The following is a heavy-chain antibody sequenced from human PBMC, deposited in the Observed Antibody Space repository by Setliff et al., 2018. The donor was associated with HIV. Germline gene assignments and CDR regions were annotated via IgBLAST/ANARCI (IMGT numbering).Heavy chain of an antibody. V-gene: IGHV3-7*01. CDR3: ARAKYSSSWYYFDY. CDR2: IKQDGSEK. CDR1: GFTFSNYW. J-gene: IGHJ4*02. D-gene: IGHD6-13*01. Sequence: PGGSLRLSCAASGFTFSNYWMHWVRQAPGKGLEWVANIKQDGSEKYYVDSVKGRFTISRDNAKNSLYLQMNSLRAEDTAVYYCARAKYSSSWYYFDYWGQGTLVTVSS.